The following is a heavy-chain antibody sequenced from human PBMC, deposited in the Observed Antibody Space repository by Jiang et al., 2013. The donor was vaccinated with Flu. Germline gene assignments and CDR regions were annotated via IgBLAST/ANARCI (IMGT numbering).Heavy chain of an antibody. Sequence: RFTISRDNAKESLYLQMNILRAEDTAVYYCARFYDFWSGYPTFDYWGQGTQVTVSS. V-gene: IGHV3-11*03. CDR3: ARFYDFWSGYPTFDY. D-gene: IGHD3-3*01. J-gene: IGHJ4*02.